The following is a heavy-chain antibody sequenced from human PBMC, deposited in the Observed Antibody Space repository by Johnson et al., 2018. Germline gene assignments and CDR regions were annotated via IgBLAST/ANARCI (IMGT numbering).Heavy chain of an antibody. CDR2: IYSGGGT. CDR1: GFIVTSNY. Sequence: VQLVQSGGVVVQPGGSLRLSCAASGFIVTSNYVNWVRQAPGKGLEWVSGIYSGGGTDYAGPVKGRLTISRDIAKNTVYLQMNSLRVDETAVYYCVGGLVRPFYYMDVWGKGTTVTVS. V-gene: IGHV3-53*01. J-gene: IGHJ6*03. D-gene: IGHD3-10*01. CDR3: VGGLVRPFYYMDV.